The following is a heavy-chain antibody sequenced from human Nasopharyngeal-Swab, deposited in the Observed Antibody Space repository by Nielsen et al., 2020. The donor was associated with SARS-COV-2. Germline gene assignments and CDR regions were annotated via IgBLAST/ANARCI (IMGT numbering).Heavy chain of an antibody. D-gene: IGHD3-10*01. Sequence: SETLSLTCAVYGGSFSGYPWSWIRQAPGKGLEWIGEINHSGSTNYNRSLKSRVIISVDTSKNQFSLKLSSVTAADTAVYYCAREYSIFDYGSGRKYFDYWGQGTLVTVSS. CDR3: AREYSIFDYGSGRKYFDY. V-gene: IGHV4-34*01. CDR1: GGSFSGYP. CDR2: INHSGST. J-gene: IGHJ4*02.